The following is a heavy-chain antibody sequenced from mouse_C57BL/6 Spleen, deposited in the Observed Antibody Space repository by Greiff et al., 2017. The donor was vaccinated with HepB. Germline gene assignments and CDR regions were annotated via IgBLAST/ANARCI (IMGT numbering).Heavy chain of an antibody. Sequence: VKLVESGPGLVAPSQSLSITCTVSGFSLTSYAISWVRQPPGKGLEWLGVIWTGGGTNYNSALKSRLSISKDNSKSQVFLKMNSLQTDDTARYYCARIYDGYYRGNFDYWGQGTTLTVSS. J-gene: IGHJ2*01. CDR1: GFSLTSYA. V-gene: IGHV2-9-1*01. CDR2: IWTGGGT. CDR3: ARIYDGYYRGNFDY. D-gene: IGHD2-3*01.